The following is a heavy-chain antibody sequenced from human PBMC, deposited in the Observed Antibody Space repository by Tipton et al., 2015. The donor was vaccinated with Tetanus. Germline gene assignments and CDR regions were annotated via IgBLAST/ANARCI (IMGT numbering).Heavy chain of an antibody. D-gene: IGHD3-3*01. V-gene: IGHV5-51*01. CDR1: GYSFTSYW. CDR3: ARGGVDSRVFDF. CDR2: IYPSDSDI. J-gene: IGHJ4*02. Sequence: QLVQSGAEVRKPGESLKISSQGSGYSFTSYWIGWVRQMSGKGLEWMGVIYPSDSDIRYSPSFQGQVRISADKSINTAYLQWGSLEASDTAMYYCARGGVDSRVFDFWGQGTLVTVSS.